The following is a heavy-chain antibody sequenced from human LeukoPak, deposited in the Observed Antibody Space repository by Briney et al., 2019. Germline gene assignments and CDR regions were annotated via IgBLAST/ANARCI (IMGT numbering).Heavy chain of an antibody. D-gene: IGHD6-6*01. J-gene: IGHJ4*02. V-gene: IGHV3-23*01. CDR1: GFTFSSYV. CDR3: ARDGGYSSSGFFDY. Sequence: GGSLRLSCAASGFTFSSYVVSWVRQAPGKGLEWVSAISGSGGSTYYADSVKGRFTISRDNSKNTLYLQMNSLRAEDTAVYYCARDGGYSSSGFFDYWGQGTLVTVSS. CDR2: ISGSGGST.